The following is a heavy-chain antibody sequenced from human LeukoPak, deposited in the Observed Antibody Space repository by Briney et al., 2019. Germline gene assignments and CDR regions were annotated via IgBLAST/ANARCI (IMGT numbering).Heavy chain of an antibody. V-gene: IGHV3-48*04. Sequence: PGGSLRLSCAAPGFTFSSYSMNWVRQAPGKGLEWVSYISSSGSTIYYADSVKGLFTISRDNAKNSLYLQMNSLRAEDTAVYYCARESLFKATSLLWFGELPSFGAFDIWGQGTMVTVSS. CDR3: ARESLFKATSLLWFGELPSFGAFDI. CDR1: GFTFSSYS. CDR2: ISSSGSTI. D-gene: IGHD3-10*01. J-gene: IGHJ3*02.